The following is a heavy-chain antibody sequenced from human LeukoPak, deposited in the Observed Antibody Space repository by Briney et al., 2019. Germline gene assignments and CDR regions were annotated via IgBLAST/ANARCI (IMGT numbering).Heavy chain of an antibody. CDR3: ARLYILSPNWFDP. V-gene: IGHV4-39*01. Sequence: SETLSLTCTVSGGSISSSSYYWGWIRQPPGTGLEWIGSLYYSGRTHYNPSLKSRVTISVDTSKHQFSLMLSSVTAADTAVYYWARLYILSPNWFDPWGQGTLVTVSS. J-gene: IGHJ5*02. D-gene: IGHD5-12*01. CDR1: GGSISSSSYY. CDR2: LYYSGRT.